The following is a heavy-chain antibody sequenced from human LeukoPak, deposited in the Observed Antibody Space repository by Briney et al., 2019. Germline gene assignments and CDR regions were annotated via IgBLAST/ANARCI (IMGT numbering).Heavy chain of an antibody. CDR3: AREVVVPGAPYYFDY. Sequence: GGSLRLSCAASGFKFSDHYMSWIRQAPGKGLEWVSYISSSGATIYYADSVKGRFTISRDNAKNSLYLQMNSLRAEDTAVYYCAREVVVPGAPYYFDYWGQGTLVTVSS. D-gene: IGHD2-2*01. J-gene: IGHJ4*02. CDR2: ISSSGATI. CDR1: GFKFSDHY. V-gene: IGHV3-11*01.